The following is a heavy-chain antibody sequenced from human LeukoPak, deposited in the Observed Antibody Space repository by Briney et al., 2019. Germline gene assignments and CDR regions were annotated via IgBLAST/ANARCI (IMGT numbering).Heavy chain of an antibody. CDR2: INHNGNVN. CDR1: GFTFSSYT. D-gene: IGHD3-16*01. CDR3: ARGGGLDV. J-gene: IGHJ6*02. Sequence: GGSLRLSCAASGFTFSSYTMNWVRQAPGKGQEWVASINHNGNVNYYVDSVKGRFTISRDNAKNSLYLQMSNLRAEDTAVYFCARGGGLDVWGQGATVTVSS. V-gene: IGHV3-7*03.